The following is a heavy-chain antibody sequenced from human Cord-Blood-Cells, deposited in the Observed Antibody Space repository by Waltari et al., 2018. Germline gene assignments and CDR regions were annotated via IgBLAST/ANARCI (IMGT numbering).Heavy chain of an antibody. CDR3: AIHLIAARPHYFDY. V-gene: IGHV1-2*06. Sequence: QVQLVQSGAEVKKPGASVKVSCKASGYTFTGYYMHWVGQAPGQGLEWMGRNNPNSGGTNYAQKFQGRVTMTRDTSISTAYMELSRLRSDDTAVYYCAIHLIAARPHYFDYWGQGTLVTVSS. CDR1: GYTFTGYY. CDR2: NNPNSGGT. J-gene: IGHJ4*02. D-gene: IGHD6-6*01.